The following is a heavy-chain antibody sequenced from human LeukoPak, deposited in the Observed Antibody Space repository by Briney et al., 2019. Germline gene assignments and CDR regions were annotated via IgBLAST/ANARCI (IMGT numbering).Heavy chain of an antibody. CDR3: ASEPQLGYCSSTSCLRTDY. D-gene: IGHD2-2*01. CDR1: GGSFSGYY. Sequence: SKTLSLTCTVYGGSFSGYYWSWIRQPPGKGLEWIGEINHSGTTNYNPSLKSRVTMSVDTSKNQFSLKLSSATAADTAVYYCASEPQLGYCSSTSCLRTDYWGQGILVTVSS. J-gene: IGHJ4*02. CDR2: INHSGTT. V-gene: IGHV4-34*01.